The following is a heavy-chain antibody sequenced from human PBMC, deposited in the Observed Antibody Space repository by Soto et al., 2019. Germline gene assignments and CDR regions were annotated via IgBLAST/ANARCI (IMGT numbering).Heavy chain of an antibody. Sequence: EVQLVESGGGLVQPGGSLRLSCAASGFTFDDYAIHWVRQAPGKGLEWVSGISWNGAATVYMNYVKGRFAISRDNTKNTLYLQMNSLRSEDTAVYYCANLPLYGSGFDCWGQGILVTVSS. V-gene: IGHV3-9*01. D-gene: IGHD3-10*01. J-gene: IGHJ4*02. CDR3: ANLPLYGSGFDC. CDR1: GFTFDDYA. CDR2: ISWNGAAT.